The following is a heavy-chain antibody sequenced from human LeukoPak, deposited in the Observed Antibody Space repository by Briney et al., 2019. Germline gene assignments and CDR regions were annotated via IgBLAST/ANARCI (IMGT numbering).Heavy chain of an antibody. Sequence: ASVKVSCKASGYTFTSYYMHWVRQAPGQGLEWMGIINPSGGSTSYAQKFQGRVTMTRDMSTSTVYMEPSSLRSEDTAVYYCARDGEMATIYFDYWGQGTLVTVSS. J-gene: IGHJ4*02. CDR3: ARDGEMATIYFDY. V-gene: IGHV1-46*01. CDR1: GYTFTSYY. CDR2: INPSGGST. D-gene: IGHD5-24*01.